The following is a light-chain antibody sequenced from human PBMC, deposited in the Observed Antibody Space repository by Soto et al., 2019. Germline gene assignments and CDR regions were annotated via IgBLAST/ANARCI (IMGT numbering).Light chain of an antibody. CDR1: QSVRSSY. CDR3: QQYGTTPMYT. J-gene: IGKJ2*01. Sequence: EIVLTQSPGTLSLSPGERATLSCRASQSVRSSYLAWYRQKPGQAPRLLIYGASSRATGIPDRFSVSGSGTDFTLTISRLEPEDFAVYYCQQYGTTPMYTFGQGTKLEIK. V-gene: IGKV3-20*01. CDR2: GAS.